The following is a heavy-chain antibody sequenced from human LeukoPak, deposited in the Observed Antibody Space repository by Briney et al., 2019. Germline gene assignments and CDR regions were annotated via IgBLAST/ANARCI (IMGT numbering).Heavy chain of an antibody. CDR3: ERRAGGWSGYYRQYYFDY. V-gene: IGHV4-34*01. CDR2: INHSGST. Sequence: PSETLSLTCAVYGGSFSGYYWSWLRQPPGKGLEWVGEINHSGSTNYNPSLKSRVTISVDTSKNQFSLKLSSVTAADTAVYYCERRAGGWSGYYRQYYFDYWGQATLVTVSS. D-gene: IGHD3-3*01. J-gene: IGHJ4*02. CDR1: GGSFSGYY.